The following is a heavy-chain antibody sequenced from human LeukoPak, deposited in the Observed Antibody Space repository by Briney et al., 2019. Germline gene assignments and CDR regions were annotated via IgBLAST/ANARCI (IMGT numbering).Heavy chain of an antibody. Sequence: PGGSLRLSCAVSGFTSSSYWMSWVRQAPGKGLEWVANIKQDGSEKYYVDSVKGRFTISRDNAKNSLYLQMNSLRAEDTAVYYCTTLFDYGDQFDYWGQGTLVTVSS. CDR1: GFTSSSYW. CDR3: TTLFDYGDQFDY. J-gene: IGHJ4*02. CDR2: IKQDGSEK. V-gene: IGHV3-7*03. D-gene: IGHD4-17*01.